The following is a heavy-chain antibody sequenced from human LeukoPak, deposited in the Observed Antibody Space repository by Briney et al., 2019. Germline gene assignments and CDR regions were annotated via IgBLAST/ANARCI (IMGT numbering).Heavy chain of an antibody. J-gene: IGHJ4*02. CDR3: ARARALTYYYDSSGNYRGGYFDY. CDR2: INHSGST. CDR1: GGSFSGYY. V-gene: IGHV4-34*01. D-gene: IGHD3-22*01. Sequence: SETLSLTCAVYGGSFSGYYWSWIRQPPGKGLEWIGEINHSGSTNYNPSLKSRVTISVDTSKNQFSLKLSSVTAADTAVYYCARARALTYYYDSSGNYRGGYFDYWGQGTLVTASS.